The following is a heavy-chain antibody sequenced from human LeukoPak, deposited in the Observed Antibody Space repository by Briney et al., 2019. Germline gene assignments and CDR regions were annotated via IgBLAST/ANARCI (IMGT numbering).Heavy chain of an antibody. V-gene: IGHV4-59*01. CDR1: GDSIRGYY. CDR3: ARGRRVVTATPYYFDS. Sequence: KSSETLSLTCTVSGDSIRGYYWSWIRQPPGKGLEWIGYVYYIGSTNSNPSLKSRLTMSVDTSKNQVSLRLSSVTAADTAVYYCARGRRVVTATPYYFDSWGPGTLVTVSS. D-gene: IGHD2-15*01. CDR2: VYYIGST. J-gene: IGHJ4*02.